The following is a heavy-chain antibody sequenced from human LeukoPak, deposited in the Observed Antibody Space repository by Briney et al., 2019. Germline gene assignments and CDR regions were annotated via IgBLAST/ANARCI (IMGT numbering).Heavy chain of an antibody. CDR1: GGSINTVGYS. CDR2: IYHTGSA. CDR3: ARVRRDGYY. D-gene: IGHD5-24*01. V-gene: IGHV4-30-2*01. J-gene: IGHJ4*02. Sequence: SETLSLSCTVSGGSINTVGYSWSWIRQPPGKGLEWIGYIYHTGSAHYNPSLKSRVNISVDSSKDQFSLKMTSVTAADTAVYYCARVRRDGYYWGQGTLVTVSS.